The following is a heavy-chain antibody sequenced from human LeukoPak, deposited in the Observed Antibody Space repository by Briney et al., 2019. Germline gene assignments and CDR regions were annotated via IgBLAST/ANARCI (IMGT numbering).Heavy chain of an antibody. D-gene: IGHD3-3*01. V-gene: IGHV1-69*04. CDR1: GGTFSSYA. J-gene: IGHJ4*02. CDR2: IIPILGIA. CDR3: QRVTIFGVVIDFDY. Sequence: ASVKVSCKASGGTFSSYAISWVRQAPGQGLEWMGRIIPILGIANYAQKFQGRVTLTADTSTATAYMELRGLRSDDTAVYYCQRVTIFGVVIDFDYWGQGTLVAVSS.